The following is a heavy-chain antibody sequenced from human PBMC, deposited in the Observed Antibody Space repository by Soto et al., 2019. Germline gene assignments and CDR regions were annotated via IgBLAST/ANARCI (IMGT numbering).Heavy chain of an antibody. D-gene: IGHD3-3*01. Sequence: GGSLRLSCAASGFTFSSYAMSWVRQAPGKGLEWVSAISGSGGSTYYADSVKGRFTISRDNSKNTRDLQMNSLRAEDTAVYYCAKDGSIFGVVIMGSPDDYWGQGTLVTVSS. V-gene: IGHV3-23*01. CDR2: ISGSGGST. CDR3: AKDGSIFGVVIMGSPDDY. J-gene: IGHJ4*02. CDR1: GFTFSSYA.